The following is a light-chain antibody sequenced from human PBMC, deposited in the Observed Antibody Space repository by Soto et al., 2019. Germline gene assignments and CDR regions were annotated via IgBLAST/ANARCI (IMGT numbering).Light chain of an antibody. CDR3: QQYYNSPLT. J-gene: IGKJ4*01. V-gene: IGKV4-1*01. Sequence: DIVMTQSPDSLAVSLGERATINCKSSQSLLSRSNNRNYLVWHQLKPGQPPRVLISWASTRESGVPDRFSGSGSGTDFTLTISSLQAEDVAVYYCQQYYNSPLTFGGGTRVEIK. CDR2: WAS. CDR1: QSLLSRSNNRNY.